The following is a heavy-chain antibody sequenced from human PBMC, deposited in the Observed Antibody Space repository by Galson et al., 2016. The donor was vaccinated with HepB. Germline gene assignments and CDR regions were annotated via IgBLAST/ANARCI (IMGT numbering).Heavy chain of an antibody. CDR3: AREADMGRESTTYDVFDI. CDR2: TYYRSKWIN. Sequence: CAISGDSVSNNSAAWNWIRQSPSRGLEWLGRTYYRSKWINDYAVSVMGRITINPDTSKNQVSLQLNSVTPEDTAMYFCAREADMGRESTTYDVFDIWGRGTMVTVSS. CDR1: GDSVSNNSAA. D-gene: IGHD3-10*01. J-gene: IGHJ3*02. V-gene: IGHV6-1*01.